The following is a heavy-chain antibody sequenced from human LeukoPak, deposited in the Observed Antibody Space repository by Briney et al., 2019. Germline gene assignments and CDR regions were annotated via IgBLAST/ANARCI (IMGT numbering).Heavy chain of an antibody. J-gene: IGHJ5*02. Sequence: SEALSLTCTVSGGSISSGDYYWSWIRQPPGKGLEWIGYIYYSGSTYYNPSLKSRVTISVDTSKNQFSLKLSSVTAADTAVYYCARGRDCSSTSCYTPGDWFDPWGQGTLVTVSS. CDR3: ARGRDCSSTSCYTPGDWFDP. D-gene: IGHD2-2*02. CDR1: GGSISSGDYY. CDR2: IYYSGST. V-gene: IGHV4-30-4*01.